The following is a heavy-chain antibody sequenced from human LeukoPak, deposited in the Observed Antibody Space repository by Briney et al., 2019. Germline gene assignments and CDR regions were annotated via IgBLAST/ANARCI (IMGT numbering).Heavy chain of an antibody. V-gene: IGHV3-30*02. CDR1: GFTFSSYG. Sequence: GGSLRLSCAASGFTFSSYGMPWVRQAPGKGLEWVAFIRYDGSNKCYADSVKGRFTISRDNSKNTLYLQMNSLRAEDTAVYYCAKDTMGYCSGGSCYTIDYWGQGTLVTVSS. D-gene: IGHD2-15*01. J-gene: IGHJ4*02. CDR2: IRYDGSNK. CDR3: AKDTMGYCSGGSCYTIDY.